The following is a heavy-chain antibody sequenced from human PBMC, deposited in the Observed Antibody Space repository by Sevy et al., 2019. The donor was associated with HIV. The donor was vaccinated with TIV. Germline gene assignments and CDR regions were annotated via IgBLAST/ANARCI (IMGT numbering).Heavy chain of an antibody. J-gene: IGHJ4*01. CDR3: AKVTYYYDSRGYPNYYFDY. D-gene: IGHD3-22*01. V-gene: IGHV4-59*13. CDR2: IYNNGNT. Sequence: SETLSLTCTVSGGSITSYYWSWIRQPPGNGLEWIGHIYNNGNTNYNPSLRSRVTISVDRSKNQFSLKLSSVTAADTAVYYCAKVTYYYDSRGYPNYYFDYWGHGTLVTVSS. CDR1: GGSITSYY.